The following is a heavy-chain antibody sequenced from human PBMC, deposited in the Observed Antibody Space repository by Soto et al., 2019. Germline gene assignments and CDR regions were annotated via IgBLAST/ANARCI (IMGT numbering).Heavy chain of an antibody. Sequence: PGGSLRLSCAASGFTFSSYAMHWVRQAPGKGLEWVAVISYDGSNKYYADSVKGRFTISRDNSKNTLYLQMNSLRAEDTAVYYCARVRDYYVLYYGMDVWGQGTTVTVSS. J-gene: IGHJ6*02. D-gene: IGHD3-10*02. CDR3: ARVRDYYVLYYGMDV. CDR1: GFTFSSYA. CDR2: ISYDGSNK. V-gene: IGHV3-30-3*01.